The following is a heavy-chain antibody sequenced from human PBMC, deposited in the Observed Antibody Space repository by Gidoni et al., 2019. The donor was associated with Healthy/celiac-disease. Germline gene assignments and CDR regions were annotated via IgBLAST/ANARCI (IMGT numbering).Heavy chain of an antibody. D-gene: IGHD3-10*01. V-gene: IGHV1-3*01. CDR1: GYTVTSYA. CDR2: INAGKGNT. CDR3: AAGGVFEY. Sequence: QVQLVQSGAAVKKPGASVKVSCNASGYTVTSYAMHWVRQAPGQRLEWMGWINAGKGNTKYSQKFQGRVTITRDTFASTAYMELSSLRSEDTAVYYCAAGGVFEYWGQGTLVTVSS. J-gene: IGHJ4*02.